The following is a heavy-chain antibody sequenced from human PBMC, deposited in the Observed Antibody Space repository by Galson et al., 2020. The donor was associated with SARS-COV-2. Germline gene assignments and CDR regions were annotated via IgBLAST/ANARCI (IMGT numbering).Heavy chain of an antibody. CDR2: ISGSGGST. V-gene: IGHV3-23*01. D-gene: IGHD3-10*01. CDR3: AKDYDGSGSYSDAFDI. CDR1: GFTYSSYA. Sequence: GGSLRLSCAASGFTYSSYAMSWVRQAPGKGLEWVSAISGSGGSTYYADSVKGRFTISRDNSKNTLYLQMNSLRAEDTAVYYCAKDYDGSGSYSDAFDIWGQGTMVTVSS. J-gene: IGHJ3*02.